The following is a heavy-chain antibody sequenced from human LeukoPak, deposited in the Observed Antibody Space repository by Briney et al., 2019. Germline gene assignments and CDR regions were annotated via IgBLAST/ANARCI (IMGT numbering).Heavy chain of an antibody. CDR3: ARDPPHVMTTVTTGDY. V-gene: IGHV4-30-4*01. CDR2: IYYSGST. J-gene: IGHJ4*02. CDR1: GGSISSGDYY. D-gene: IGHD4-17*01. Sequence: SETLSLTCTVSGGSISSGDYYWSWIRQPPGKGLEWIGYIYYSGSTYYNPSLKSRVTISVDTSKNQFSLKLSSVTAADTAVYYCARDPPHVMTTVTTGDYWGQGTLVTVSS.